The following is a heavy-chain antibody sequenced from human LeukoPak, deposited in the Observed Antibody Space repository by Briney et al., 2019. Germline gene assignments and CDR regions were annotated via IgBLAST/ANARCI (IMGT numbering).Heavy chain of an antibody. CDR3: AKGTGVGGDDAFDF. J-gene: IGHJ3*01. CDR2: ISGSGGST. D-gene: IGHD3-3*01. V-gene: IGHV3-23*01. CDR1: GFTFSSYA. Sequence: GSLRLSCAVSGFTFSSYAMAWVRQAPGKGLEWVSGISGSGGSTYYADSLKGRFIISRDNSNNTVFLQMNSLRAEDTAIYYCAKGTGVGGDDAFDFWGQGTMVTVSS.